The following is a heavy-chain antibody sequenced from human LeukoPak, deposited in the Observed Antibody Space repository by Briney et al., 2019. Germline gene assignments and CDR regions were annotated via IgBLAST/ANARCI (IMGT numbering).Heavy chain of an antibody. D-gene: IGHD3-10*01. J-gene: IGHJ5*02. CDR2: IYHSGST. CDR1: GGSISSSNW. CDR3: AKMQFGELSYGNWFDP. V-gene: IGHV4-4*02. Sequence: SETLSLTCAVSGGSISSSNWWSWVRQPPGKGLEWIGEIYHSGSTNYNPSLKSRVTISVDTSKNQFSLKLSSVTAADTAVYYCAKMQFGELSYGNWFDPWGQGTLVTVSS.